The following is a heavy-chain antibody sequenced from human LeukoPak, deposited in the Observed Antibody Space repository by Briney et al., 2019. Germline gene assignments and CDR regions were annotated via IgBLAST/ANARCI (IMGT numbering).Heavy chain of an antibody. Sequence: PSETLSLTCTVSGAPISSDIYSWVWIPQPPGKRLEWFGSSYNSDQLYYNPSLRRLVTIAADTTHHQVPLKLSSVAAADTDIYYSVRLIWYYLGSGSYDYWGQGILVTVSS. CDR3: VRLIWYYLGSGSYDY. D-gene: IGHD3-10*01. V-gene: IGHV4-39*01. CDR2: SYNSDQL. J-gene: IGHJ4*02. CDR1: GAPISSDIYS.